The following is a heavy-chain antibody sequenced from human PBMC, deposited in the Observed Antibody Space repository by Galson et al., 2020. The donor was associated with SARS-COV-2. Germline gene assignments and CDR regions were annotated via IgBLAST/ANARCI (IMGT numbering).Heavy chain of an antibody. V-gene: IGHV4-39*01. CDR2: IFFSGGT. Sequence: SQTLSLTCTVSGGSIRSNSYYWGWIRQPPGKGLEWIGTIFFSGGTFYNPSLKSRLTISVETSKNQFSLRLISVTAADTSVYFCARIVDSFDTSGHFDYWGQGTQVTVSS. CDR3: ARIVDSFDTSGHFDY. D-gene: IGHD3-22*01. J-gene: IGHJ4*02. CDR1: GGSIRSNSYY.